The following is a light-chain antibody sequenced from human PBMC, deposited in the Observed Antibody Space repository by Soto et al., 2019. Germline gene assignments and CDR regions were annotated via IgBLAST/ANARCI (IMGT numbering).Light chain of an antibody. CDR3: QQYGSSLIT. Sequence: EIVLTQSPGTLSLSPGERATLSCRASQSVSSSYLAWYQQKPCQATRILIYVESSRATGIPDRFSGSGSGTDFTLTISRLEPEDFAVYYCQQYGSSLITFGQGTRLEIK. J-gene: IGKJ5*01. CDR2: VES. CDR1: QSVSSSY. V-gene: IGKV3-20*01.